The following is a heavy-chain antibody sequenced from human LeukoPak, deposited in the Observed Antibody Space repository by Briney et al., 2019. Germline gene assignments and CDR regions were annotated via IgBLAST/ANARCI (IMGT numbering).Heavy chain of an antibody. D-gene: IGHD3-9*01. Sequence: GGSLRLSCAASGFTFSGSAMHWVRQASGKGLEWVGRIRSKANSYATAYAASVKGRFTISRDDSKNTAYLQLNSLRAEDTAVYYCAKDFVRYNIQFDYWGQGALVTVSS. J-gene: IGHJ4*02. V-gene: IGHV3-73*01. CDR1: GFTFSGSA. CDR3: AKDFVRYNIQFDY. CDR2: IRSKANSYAT.